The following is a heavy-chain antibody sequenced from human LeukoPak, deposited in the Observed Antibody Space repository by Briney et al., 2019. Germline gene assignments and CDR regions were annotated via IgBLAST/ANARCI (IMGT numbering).Heavy chain of an antibody. CDR2: NYYSGNT. J-gene: IGHJ4*02. CDR1: GGSISGYY. V-gene: IGHV4-59*01. CDR3: ARDRSMLRKNYYFDY. Sequence: SETLSLTCTVSGGSISGYYWNWIRQPPGKGLEWIGYNYYSGNTYYNPSLKSRVTVSVDTSKNQFSLKLSSVTAADTAVYYCARDRSMLRKNYYFDYWGQGTLVTVSS. D-gene: IGHD3-10*01.